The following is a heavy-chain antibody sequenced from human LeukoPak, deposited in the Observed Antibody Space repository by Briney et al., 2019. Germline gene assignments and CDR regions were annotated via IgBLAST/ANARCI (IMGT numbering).Heavy chain of an antibody. J-gene: IGHJ6*02. D-gene: IGHD2-15*01. CDR3: AGSGGSTAYGMDV. CDR1: GFSFRDYY. CDR2: ISSSSYI. Sequence: PGGSLRLSCAASGFSFRDYYMSWIRQAPGKGLEWVSSISSSSYIYYADSVKGRFTISRDNAKNSLYLQMNSLRAEDTAVYYCAGSGGSTAYGMDVWGQGTTVTVSS. V-gene: IGHV3-69-1*01.